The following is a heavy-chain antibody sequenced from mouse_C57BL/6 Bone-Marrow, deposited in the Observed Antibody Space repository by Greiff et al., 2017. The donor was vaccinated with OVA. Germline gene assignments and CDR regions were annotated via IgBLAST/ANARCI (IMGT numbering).Heavy chain of an antibody. CDR2: INPNNGGT. J-gene: IGHJ2*01. CDR3: ARGESQATSEFDY. Sequence: VQLQQSGPELVKPGASVKIPCKASGYTFTDYNMDWVKQSHGKSLEWIGDINPNNGGTIYNQKFKGKATLTVDKSSSTAYMELRSLTSEDTAVYYCARGESQATSEFDYWGQGTPLTVSA. D-gene: IGHD3-2*02. CDR1: GYTFTDYN. V-gene: IGHV1-18*01.